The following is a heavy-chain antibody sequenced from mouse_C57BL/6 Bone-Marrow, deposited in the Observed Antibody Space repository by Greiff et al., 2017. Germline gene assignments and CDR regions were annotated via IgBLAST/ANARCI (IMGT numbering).Heavy chain of an antibody. D-gene: IGHD1-1*01. CDR3: ARVYYGSSYGYFDY. Sequence: EVQRVESEGGLVQPGSSMKLSCTASGFTFSDYYMAWVRQVPEKGLEWVANINYDGSSTYYLDSLKSRFIISRDNAKNILYLQMSSLKSEDTATYYCARVYYGSSYGYFDYWGQGTTLTVSS. J-gene: IGHJ2*01. CDR2: INYDGSST. V-gene: IGHV5-16*01. CDR1: GFTFSDYY.